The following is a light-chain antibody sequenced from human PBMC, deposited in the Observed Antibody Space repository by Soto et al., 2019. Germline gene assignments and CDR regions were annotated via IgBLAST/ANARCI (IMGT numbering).Light chain of an antibody. J-gene: IGLJ1*01. CDR1: SSDVGGYNY. V-gene: IGLV2-14*01. Sequence: QSVLTQPASVSGSPGQSITICHTGTSSDVGGYNYVSWYQQHPGKAPKLMIYEVSNRPSGVSNRFSGSKSGNTASLTISGLQAEDEADYYCSSYTSSSTLYVFGTGTKVTVL. CDR3: SSYTSSSTLYV. CDR2: EVS.